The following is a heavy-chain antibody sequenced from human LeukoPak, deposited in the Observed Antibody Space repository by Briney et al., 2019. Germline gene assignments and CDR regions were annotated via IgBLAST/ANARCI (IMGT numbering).Heavy chain of an antibody. Sequence: SVKVSCKASGGTFSSYAISWVRQAPGQGLEWMGGIIPIFGTANYAQKFQGRVTITADESTSTAYMELSSLRSEDTAVYYCAGVYCGGDCYYTTYYYYGMDVWGQGTTVTVSS. D-gene: IGHD2-21*02. V-gene: IGHV1-69*13. J-gene: IGHJ6*02. CDR1: GGTFSSYA. CDR3: AGVYCGGDCYYTTYYYYGMDV. CDR2: IIPIFGTA.